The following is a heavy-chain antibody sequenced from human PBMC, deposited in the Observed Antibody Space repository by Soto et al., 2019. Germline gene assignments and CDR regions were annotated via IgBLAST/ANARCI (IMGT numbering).Heavy chain of an antibody. CDR2: VSHDGRNT. CDR3: AKGGRQWLVTSDFNY. V-gene: IGHV3-30*18. J-gene: IGHJ4*02. Sequence: GGSLRLSCAASGFTFSDYAMHWVRQAPGKGLEWVAVVSHDGRNTHYADSVKGRFTISRDSSKYTVSLEMTSLRAEDTAVYYCAKGGRQWLVTSDFNYWGQGALVTVSS. D-gene: IGHD6-19*01. CDR1: GFTFSDYA.